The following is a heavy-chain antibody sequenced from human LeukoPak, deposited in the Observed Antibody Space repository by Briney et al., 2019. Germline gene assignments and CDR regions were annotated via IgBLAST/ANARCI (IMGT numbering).Heavy chain of an antibody. CDR1: GYTFTSYA. CDR2: ISAVNGNT. J-gene: IGHJ4*02. Sequence: ASVKVSCKASGYTFTSYAIHWVRQAPGQRLEWMGWISAVNGNTKYSQNFQGRVTFISNTSATTAFIELSSLRSEDAAVYYCARDSGSGNNDYWGQGTLVTVSS. V-gene: IGHV1-3*01. CDR3: ARDSGSGNNDY. D-gene: IGHD1-26*01.